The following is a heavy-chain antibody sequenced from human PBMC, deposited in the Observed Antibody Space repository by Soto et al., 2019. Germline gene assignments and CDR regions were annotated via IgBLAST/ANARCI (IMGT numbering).Heavy chain of an antibody. D-gene: IGHD3-10*01. CDR3: AKDRGSNYYYGMDV. J-gene: IGHJ6*02. CDR2: ISWNSGSI. CDR1: GFTFDDYA. V-gene: IGHV3-9*01. Sequence: GGSLRLSCAASGFTFDDYAMHWVRQAPGKGLEWVSGISWNSGSIGYADSVKGRFTISRDNAKNSLYLQMNSLRAEDTALYYCAKDRGSNYYYGMDVWGQGTTVTVSS.